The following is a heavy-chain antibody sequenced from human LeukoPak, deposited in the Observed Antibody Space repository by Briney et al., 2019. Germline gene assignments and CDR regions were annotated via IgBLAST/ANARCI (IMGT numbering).Heavy chain of an antibody. D-gene: IGHD4-11*01. Sequence: GGSLRLSCVASGFTFSSSTMNWVRQAPGKGLEWVSSISSSSSYIYYADSVKGRFTISRDNAKNSLYLQMNSLRAEDTAVYYCARGRTSGGMTTDIDYWGQGTLVTVSS. CDR1: GFTFSSST. V-gene: IGHV3-21*01. CDR2: ISSSSSYI. J-gene: IGHJ4*02. CDR3: ARGRTSGGMTTDIDY.